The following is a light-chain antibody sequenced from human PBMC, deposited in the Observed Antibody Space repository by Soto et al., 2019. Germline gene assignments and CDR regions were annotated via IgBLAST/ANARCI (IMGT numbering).Light chain of an antibody. CDR2: GAS. V-gene: IGKV3-15*01. CDR3: QQYNNWLFT. Sequence: EIVMTQSPATLSVSPGERVTLSCRASQSVSGNLAWYQQKPGQAPRLLIYGASTRATGIPARISGSGSGTEFTLTISSLQSEDFAVYYCQQYNNWLFTFGGGTREEIK. CDR1: QSVSGN. J-gene: IGKJ4*01.